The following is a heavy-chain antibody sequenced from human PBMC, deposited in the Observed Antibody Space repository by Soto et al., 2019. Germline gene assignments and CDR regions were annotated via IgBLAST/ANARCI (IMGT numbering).Heavy chain of an antibody. CDR3: ARVAIACPSSSCYNHYYYSLDV. V-gene: IGHV4-30-4*01. CDR2: IYYRGST. J-gene: IGHJ6*02. CDR1: GGSIIRDNFF. Sequence: SETLSLTCTVSGGSIIRDNFFCSWIPQPPGGGLEWIGYIYYRGSTYYNPSLESRLTLLVDTSKNQFSLKLRSVTAADTAVYYCARVAIACPSSSCYNHYYYSLDVWGQGTTVTV. D-gene: IGHD2-2*02.